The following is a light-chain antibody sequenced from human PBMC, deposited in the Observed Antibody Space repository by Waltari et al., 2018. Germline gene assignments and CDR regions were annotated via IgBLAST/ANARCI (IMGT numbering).Light chain of an antibody. CDR2: DVS. CDR3: CSYAGTYTWV. CDR1: SSDVGGYNY. Sequence: QSALTQPRSVSGSPGQSVTISCTGTSSDVGGYNYVSWHQQHPGKAPKLMIYDVSKRPSGVPDRFSGSKSGNTASLTISELQAEDEADYYCCSYAGTYTWVFGGGTKLTVL. J-gene: IGLJ3*02. V-gene: IGLV2-11*01.